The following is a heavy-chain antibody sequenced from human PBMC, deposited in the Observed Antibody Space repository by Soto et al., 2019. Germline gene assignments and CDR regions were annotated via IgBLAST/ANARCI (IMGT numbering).Heavy chain of an antibody. D-gene: IGHD3-3*01. J-gene: IGHJ6*02. Sequence: QVQLVQSGAEVKKPGASVKVSCKASGYTFTSYDINWVRQATGQGLEWMGWMNPNSGNTGYAQKFQGRVTMTRNTSISTAYMELSSLRSEDTAVYYCARTPTSPLGGDFWSGFHYYYYYGMDVWGQGTTVTVSS. CDR2: MNPNSGNT. CDR1: GYTFTSYD. CDR3: ARTPTSPLGGDFWSGFHYYYYYGMDV. V-gene: IGHV1-8*01.